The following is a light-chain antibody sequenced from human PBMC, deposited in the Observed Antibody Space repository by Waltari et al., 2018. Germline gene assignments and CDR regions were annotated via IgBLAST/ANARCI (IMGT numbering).Light chain of an antibody. CDR3: SSSATDGDYFV. CDR1: SSDVGGYNH. CDR2: EVF. V-gene: IGLV2-8*01. Sequence: QSALTQPPSASGSPGQSITISCTGTSSDVGGYNHVSWYQQYPGKVPQLLISEVFKRPAGVPSRFSGYKSGNTAYLTVSGLQAEDEADYYCSSSATDGDYFVFGTGTKVTVL. J-gene: IGLJ1*01.